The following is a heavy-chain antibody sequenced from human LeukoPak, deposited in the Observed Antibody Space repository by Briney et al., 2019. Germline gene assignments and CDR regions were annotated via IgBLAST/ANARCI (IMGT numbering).Heavy chain of an antibody. Sequence: ASVKVSCRASGYTFTSYDINWVRQATGQGLEWMGWMNPNSGNTGYAQKFQGRVTMTRNTSISTAYMELSSLRSEDTAVYYCARDNGGTAMAYYYYYYMDVWGKGTTVTISS. CDR3: ARDNGGTAMAYYYYYYMDV. CDR1: GYTFTSYD. J-gene: IGHJ6*03. CDR2: MNPNSGNT. D-gene: IGHD5-18*01. V-gene: IGHV1-8*02.